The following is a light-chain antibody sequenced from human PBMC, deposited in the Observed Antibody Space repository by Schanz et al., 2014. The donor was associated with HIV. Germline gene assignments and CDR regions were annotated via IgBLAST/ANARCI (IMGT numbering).Light chain of an antibody. CDR2: GAS. Sequence: EIVLTQSPVILSLSPGERATLSCRASQSVSDNYLAWYQQRPGQAPRLLIYGASSRAIGIPDRFSGSGSGTDFTLTISNLEPDDFAIYYCQQYSTYPYTFGQGTKLDIQ. V-gene: IGKV3-20*01. CDR1: QSVSDNY. J-gene: IGKJ2*01. CDR3: QQYSTYPYT.